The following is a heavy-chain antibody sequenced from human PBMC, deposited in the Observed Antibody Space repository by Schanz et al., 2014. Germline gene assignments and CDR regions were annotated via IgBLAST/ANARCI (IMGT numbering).Heavy chain of an antibody. D-gene: IGHD3-10*01. V-gene: IGHV3-23*04. CDR1: GFTFSSYS. Sequence: EVQLVESGGGLAQPGGSLRLSCAASGFTFSSYSMNWVRQAPGKGLEWVSAISGSGGSTYYADSVKGRFTISRDNSKNTLYLQMNSLRAEDTAVYYCAKGRFGELSAFDIWGQGTMVTVSS. CDR3: AKGRFGELSAFDI. J-gene: IGHJ3*02. CDR2: ISGSGGST.